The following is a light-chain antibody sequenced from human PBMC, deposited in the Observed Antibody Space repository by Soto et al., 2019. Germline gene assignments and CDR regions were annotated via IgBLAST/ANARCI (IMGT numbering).Light chain of an antibody. CDR1: SSDVGGYNH. CDR3: SSYTTSTTRII. J-gene: IGLJ2*01. Sequence: QSVLTQPASVSGSPGQSITISCTGSSSDVGGYNHVSWYQQHPGKAPKLMIYEVSNRPSGVSNRFSGSKSGNTASLTISGVQAEDEADYYCSSYTTSTTRIIFGGGTKLTVL. V-gene: IGLV2-14*01. CDR2: EVS.